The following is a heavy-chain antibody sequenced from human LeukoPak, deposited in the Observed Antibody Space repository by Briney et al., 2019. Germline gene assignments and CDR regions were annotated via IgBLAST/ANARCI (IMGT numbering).Heavy chain of an antibody. V-gene: IGHV4-59*01. CDR2: IYYSGST. CDR1: GGSISSYY. D-gene: IGHD3-10*01. J-gene: IGHJ4*02. Sequence: SETLSLTCTVSGGSISSYYWSWIRQPPGKGPEWIGYIYYSGSTNYNPSLKSRVTISVDTSKNQFSLKLSSVTAADTAVYYCARETPPLYGSGVDYWGQGTLVTVSS. CDR3: ARETPPLYGSGVDY.